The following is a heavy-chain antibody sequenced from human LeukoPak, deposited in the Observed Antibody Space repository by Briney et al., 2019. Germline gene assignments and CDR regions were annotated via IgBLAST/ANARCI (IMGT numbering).Heavy chain of an antibody. CDR2: ISSSSTYI. CDR1: GFTFSSYS. J-gene: IGHJ4*02. V-gene: IGHV3-21*01. CDR3: ARDTWTPIAAAASY. D-gene: IGHD6-6*01. Sequence: GGSMRLSCAVSGFTFSSYSMNWVRQAPGEGLEWVSSISSSSTYIYYADSVKGRFTISRDDAKNSLYLQMNSLRAEDTAVYYCARDTWTPIAAAASYWGQATLVTVSS.